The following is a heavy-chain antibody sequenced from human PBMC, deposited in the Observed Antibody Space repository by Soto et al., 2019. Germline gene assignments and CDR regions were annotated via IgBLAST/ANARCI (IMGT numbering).Heavy chain of an antibody. CDR3: ATSYCGNECQPNRAFYYSGWDV. CDR1: GGTFSDFT. CDR2: IIPILEAT. D-gene: IGHD2-21*01. V-gene: IGHV1-69*01. J-gene: IGHJ6*02. Sequence: QVQLVQSGAEVRKPGSSVKVSCRASGGTFSDFTVTWVRQAPGQGLEWMGGIIPILEATKYAQTFQDRVTFTADESTSTFFMELSSLRSEDTAVYFCATSYCGNECQPNRAFYYSGWDVWGQGTTVTVSS.